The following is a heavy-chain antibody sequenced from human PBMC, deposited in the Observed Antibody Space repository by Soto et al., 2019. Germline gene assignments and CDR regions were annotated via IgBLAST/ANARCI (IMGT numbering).Heavy chain of an antibody. Sequence: PGESLKISCQASGYTLTDYWITWVRQMPGKGLEWVGNINPSDSDARYSPSFQGHVTISIDKSTTTGFLQWTSLKVSDTAMYFCARLGHDYSNSGMDVWGQGTTVTVSS. CDR3: ARLGHDYSNSGMDV. CDR2: INPSDSDA. D-gene: IGHD4-4*01. V-gene: IGHV5-10-1*01. J-gene: IGHJ6*02. CDR1: GYTLTDYW.